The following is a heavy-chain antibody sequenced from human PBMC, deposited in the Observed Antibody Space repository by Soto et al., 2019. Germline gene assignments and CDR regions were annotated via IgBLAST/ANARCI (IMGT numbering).Heavy chain of an antibody. CDR3: ARLGWFGELSPRAYYYYMDV. D-gene: IGHD3-10*01. J-gene: IGHJ6*03. CDR2: MNPNSGNT. Sequence: GASVKVSCKASGHTFTSYDINWVRQATGQGLEWMGWMNPNSGNTGYAQKFQGRVTMTRNTSISTAYMELSSLRSEDTAVYYCARLGWFGELSPRAYYYYMDVWGKGTTVTVSS. V-gene: IGHV1-8*01. CDR1: GHTFTSYD.